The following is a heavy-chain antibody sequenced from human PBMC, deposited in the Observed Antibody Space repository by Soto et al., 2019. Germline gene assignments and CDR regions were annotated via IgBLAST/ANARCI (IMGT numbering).Heavy chain of an antibody. D-gene: IGHD1-26*01. J-gene: IGHJ4*02. Sequence: ASVKVSCKASGYTLTGHYIHWVRQAPEQGPEWMGEIGPESGATRYAQRFQGRVTMTRDMSITTVYMELNNLSPDDTAVYYCGRGRSGQIVVFYWGQGTPVTVSS. CDR2: IGPESGAT. CDR1: GYTLTGHY. V-gene: IGHV1-2*02. CDR3: GRGRSGQIVVFY.